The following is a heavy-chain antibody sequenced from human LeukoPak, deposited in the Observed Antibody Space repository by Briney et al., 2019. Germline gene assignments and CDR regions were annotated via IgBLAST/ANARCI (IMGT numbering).Heavy chain of an antibody. Sequence: GASVKVSCKASGGTFSRYAISWVRQAPGQGLEWMGGIIPIFGTANYAQKFQGRVTITADESTSTAYMEVSSLGSEDTAVYYCARAYSGYDFSDYWGQGSLVTVSS. CDR2: IIPIFGTA. CDR3: ARAYSGYDFSDY. CDR1: GGTFSRYA. D-gene: IGHD5-12*01. V-gene: IGHV1-69*13. J-gene: IGHJ4*02.